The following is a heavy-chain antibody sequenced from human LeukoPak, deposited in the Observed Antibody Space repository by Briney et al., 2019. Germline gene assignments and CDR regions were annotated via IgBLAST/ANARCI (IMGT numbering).Heavy chain of an antibody. CDR3: ARGGYCTNGVCYRSTYFYYYMDV. Sequence: PSETLSLTCAVYGGSFSDYYLTWVRQPPGKGLEWIGEINHSRSTNYNPSLKSRVTISVDTTKNQFSLKLSSVTVADTAVYFCARGGYCTNGVCYRSTYFYYYMDVWGKGTTVTVSS. J-gene: IGHJ6*03. D-gene: IGHD2-8*01. CDR1: GGSFSDYY. V-gene: IGHV4-34*01. CDR2: INHSRST.